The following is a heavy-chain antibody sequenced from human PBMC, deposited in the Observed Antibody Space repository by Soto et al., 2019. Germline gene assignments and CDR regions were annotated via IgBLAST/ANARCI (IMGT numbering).Heavy chain of an antibody. Sequence: SETLSLTCTVSGGSISSYYWSWIRQPPGKGLEWIGYIYYSGSTNYNPSLKSRVTISVDTSKNQFSLKLSSVTAADTAVYYCARYSGYDSPPPYYFDYWGQGTLVTVSS. CDR1: GGSISSYY. CDR3: ARYSGYDSPPPYYFDY. CDR2: IYYSGST. J-gene: IGHJ4*02. V-gene: IGHV4-59*08. D-gene: IGHD5-12*01.